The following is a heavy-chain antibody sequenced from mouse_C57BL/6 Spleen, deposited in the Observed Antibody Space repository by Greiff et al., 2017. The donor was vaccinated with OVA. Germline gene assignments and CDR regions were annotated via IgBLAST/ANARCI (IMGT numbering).Heavy chain of an antibody. Sequence: VQLQQSGAELARRGASVKLSCKASGYTFTSYGISWVKQRTGQGLEWIGEIYPRSGNTYYNEKFKGKATLTADKSSSTAYMELRSLTSEDSAVYFCARYYSNYGYYFDYWGQGTTLTVSS. CDR1: GYTFTSYG. CDR2: IYPRSGNT. V-gene: IGHV1-81*01. J-gene: IGHJ2*01. CDR3: ARYYSNYGYYFDY. D-gene: IGHD2-5*01.